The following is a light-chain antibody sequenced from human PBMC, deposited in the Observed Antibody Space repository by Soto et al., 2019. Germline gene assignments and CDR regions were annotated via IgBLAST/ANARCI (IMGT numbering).Light chain of an antibody. CDR3: QQYSIWRT. J-gene: IGKJ1*01. CDR2: GAS. CDR1: ESVSTN. V-gene: IGKV3-15*01. Sequence: EIGMTQSPATLSLSPGERATLSCRASESVSTNLAWYQQKAGQAPGLLIYGASTRATGIPARFSGSGSGTEFTLTISSLQSEDFAVYYCQQYSIWRTFGQGTKVDIK.